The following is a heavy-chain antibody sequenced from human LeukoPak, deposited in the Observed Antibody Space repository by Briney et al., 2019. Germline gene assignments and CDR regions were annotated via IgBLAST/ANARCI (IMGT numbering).Heavy chain of an antibody. CDR2: IYYSGST. Sequence: SETLSLTCAVYGGSFSGYYWSWIRQHPGKGLEWIGYIYYSGSTYYNPSLKSRVTISVDTSKNQFSLKLSSVTAADTAVYYCAREKRSVDYWGQGTLVTVSS. CDR3: AREKRSVDY. J-gene: IGHJ4*02. D-gene: IGHD3-10*01. CDR1: GGSFSGYY. V-gene: IGHV4-31*11.